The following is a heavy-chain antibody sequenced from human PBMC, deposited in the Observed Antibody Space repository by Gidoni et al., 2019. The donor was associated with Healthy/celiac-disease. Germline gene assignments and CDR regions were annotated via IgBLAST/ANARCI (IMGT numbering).Heavy chain of an antibody. J-gene: IGHJ4*02. CDR2: ISSSSSYI. CDR3: ARDEQTHSYPKDSSSWGFDY. CDR1: GVTFSSYS. Sequence: EVQLVESGGGLVKPGGSLRLSCAASGVTFSSYSMNWVRQAPGKGLEWVSSISSSSSYIYYADSVKGRFTISRDNAKNSLYLQMNSLRAEDTAVYYCARDEQTHSYPKDSSSWGFDYWGQGTLVTVSS. V-gene: IGHV3-21*01. D-gene: IGHD6-13*01.